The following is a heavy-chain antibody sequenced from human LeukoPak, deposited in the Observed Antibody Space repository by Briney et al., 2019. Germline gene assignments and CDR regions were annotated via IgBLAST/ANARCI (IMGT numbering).Heavy chain of an antibody. V-gene: IGHV1-18*04. Sequence: GASVKVSCKGSGYTFDRYGVSWVRQALGQGLEWMGWISTYNGNTIYAQKFQGRVTITTDTSTNTAYMDLRSLRSDDTAVYYCARDLGHCRNTVCSSSAYWGQGTLVTVSS. J-gene: IGHJ4*02. CDR3: ARDLGHCRNTVCSSSAY. D-gene: IGHD1-14*01. CDR1: GYTFDRYG. CDR2: ISTYNGNT.